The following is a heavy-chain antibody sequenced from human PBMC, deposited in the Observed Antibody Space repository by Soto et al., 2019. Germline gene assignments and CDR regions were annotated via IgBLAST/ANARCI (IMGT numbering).Heavy chain of an antibody. V-gene: IGHV3-11*01. CDR1: GFTFSDYY. J-gene: IGHJ3*02. D-gene: IGHD3-22*01. CDR3: ARGAGITMIVVVTPGAFDT. CDR2: ISSSGSTI. Sequence: SLRVSCSASGFTFSDYYMSWIRHAPGKGLEWVSYISSSGSTIYYADSVKGRFTISRDNAKNSLYLQMNSLRAEDTAVYYCARGAGITMIVVVTPGAFDTWGQGTMVTVSS.